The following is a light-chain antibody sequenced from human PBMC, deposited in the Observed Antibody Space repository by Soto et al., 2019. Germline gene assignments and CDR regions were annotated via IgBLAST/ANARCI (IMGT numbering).Light chain of an antibody. Sequence: IVMSQSPATLSVSQRERATLSCRASQSISSKLAWYQQKPGQAPRLLIYGASTRATGIPVRFSGSGSGTDFTLTISRLEPEDFAVYYCQQYGSSWWTFGQGTKVDI. V-gene: IGKV3-20*01. CDR1: QSISSK. CDR3: QQYGSSWWT. CDR2: GAS. J-gene: IGKJ1*01.